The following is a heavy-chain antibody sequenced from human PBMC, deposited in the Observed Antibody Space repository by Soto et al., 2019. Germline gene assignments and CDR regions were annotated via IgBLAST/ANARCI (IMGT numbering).Heavy chain of an antibody. V-gene: IGHV1-18*01. Sequence: LKVSCKASGYTFTSYGISWVRQAPGQGLEWMGWISAYNGNTNYAQKLQGRVTMTTDTSTSTAYMELRSLRSDDTAVYYCARDQFVTPAIFGYQKGMYSWFDPWGQGTLVTVSS. CDR3: ARDQFVTPAIFGYQKGMYSWFDP. J-gene: IGHJ5*02. D-gene: IGHD3-3*01. CDR2: ISAYNGNT. CDR1: GYTFTSYG.